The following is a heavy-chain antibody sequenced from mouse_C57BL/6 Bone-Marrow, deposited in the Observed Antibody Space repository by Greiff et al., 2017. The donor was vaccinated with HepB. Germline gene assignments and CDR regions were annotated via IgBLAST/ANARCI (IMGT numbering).Heavy chain of an antibody. CDR3: AYYGSSYKDFDV. J-gene: IGHJ1*03. CDR2: IYPGSGST. V-gene: IGHV1-55*01. D-gene: IGHD1-1*01. CDR1: GYTFTSYW. Sequence: VQLQQPGAELVKPGASVKMSCKASGYTFTSYWITWVKQRPGQGLEWIGDIYPGSGSTNYNEKFKSKATLTVDTSSSTAYMQLSSLTSEDSAVYYCAYYGSSYKDFDVWGTGTTVTVSS.